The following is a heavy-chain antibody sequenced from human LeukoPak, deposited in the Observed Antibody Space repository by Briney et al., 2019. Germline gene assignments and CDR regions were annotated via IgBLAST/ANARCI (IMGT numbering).Heavy chain of an antibody. CDR3: ARAADYYDSSGYRTTADY. Sequence: SETLSLTCTVSGGSISSYYWSWIRQPAGKGLEWIGRIYTGGSTNYNPSLKSRVTMSVDTSKNQFSLKLSSVTAADTAVYYCARAADYYDSSGYRTTADYWGQGTLVTVSS. CDR2: IYTGGST. J-gene: IGHJ4*02. CDR1: GGSISSYY. D-gene: IGHD3-22*01. V-gene: IGHV4-4*07.